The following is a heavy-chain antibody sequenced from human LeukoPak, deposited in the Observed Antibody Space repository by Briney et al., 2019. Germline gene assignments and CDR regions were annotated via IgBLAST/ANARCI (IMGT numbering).Heavy chain of an antibody. Sequence: PGGSLRLSCAASGFTFSSYDMHWVRQATGKGPEWVSAIGTAGDTYYPGSVKGRFTISRENAKNSLYLQMNSLRAGDTAVYYCARALPNRDYGDNRFDPWGQGTLVTVSS. CDR1: GFTFSSYD. J-gene: IGHJ5*02. V-gene: IGHV3-13*01. CDR2: IGTAGDT. D-gene: IGHD4-17*01. CDR3: ARALPNRDYGDNRFDP.